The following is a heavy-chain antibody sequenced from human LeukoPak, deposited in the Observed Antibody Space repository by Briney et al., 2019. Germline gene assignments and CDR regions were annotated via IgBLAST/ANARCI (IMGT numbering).Heavy chain of an antibody. Sequence: GGSLRLSCAASGFTFSSYEMNWVRQAPGKGLEWVSYISSSGSTIYYADSVKGRFTISRDNAKNSLHLQMNSLRAEDTAVYYCAKEPCSSTSCYYFDYWGQGTLVTVSS. CDR3: AKEPCSSTSCYYFDY. V-gene: IGHV3-48*03. J-gene: IGHJ4*02. CDR1: GFTFSSYE. D-gene: IGHD2-2*01. CDR2: ISSSGSTI.